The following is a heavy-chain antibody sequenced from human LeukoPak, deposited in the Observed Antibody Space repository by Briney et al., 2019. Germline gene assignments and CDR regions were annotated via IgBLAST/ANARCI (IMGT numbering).Heavy chain of an antibody. J-gene: IGHJ4*02. CDR2: IYHSRST. V-gene: IGHV4-38-2*01. D-gene: IGHD2-8*02. CDR1: DFSISSGHY. CDR3: ARSTFSHASTGGYDY. Sequence: SEILSLTCVVPDFSISSGHYWGWIRQPPGKGLEWIGTIYHSRSTYYTPSLQSRVTISVDTSKNQFSLRLSRVTVADTAVYFCARSTFSHASTGGYDYWGQGILVTVSS.